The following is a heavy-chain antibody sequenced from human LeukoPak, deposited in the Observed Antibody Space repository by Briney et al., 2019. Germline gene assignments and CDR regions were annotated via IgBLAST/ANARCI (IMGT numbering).Heavy chain of an antibody. D-gene: IGHD2-21*02. CDR3: AKSLTAIDDY. V-gene: IGHV3-30*18. CDR2: ISYDGSNK. J-gene: IGHJ4*02. Sequence: PGRSLRLSCAASGFTFSSYGMHWVRQAPGKGLEWVAVISYDGSNKYYADSVKGRFTISRDNSKNTLYLQMNSLRAEDTAVYYCAKSLTAIDDYWGQGTLVTVSS. CDR1: GFTFSSYG.